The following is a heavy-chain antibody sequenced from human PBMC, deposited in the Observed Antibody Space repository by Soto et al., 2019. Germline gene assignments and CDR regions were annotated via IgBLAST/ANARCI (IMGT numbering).Heavy chain of an antibody. Sequence: GASVKVSCKASGYTFTSYAMHWVRQAPGQRLEWMGWINAGNGNTKYSQKFQGRVTITRDTSASTAYMELSSLRSEDTAVYYCARDQTLGLGYYYGMDVWGQGTLVTVSS. CDR3: ARDQTLGLGYYYGMDV. V-gene: IGHV1-3*01. J-gene: IGHJ6*02. CDR2: INAGNGNT. CDR1: GYTFTSYA. D-gene: IGHD3-16*01.